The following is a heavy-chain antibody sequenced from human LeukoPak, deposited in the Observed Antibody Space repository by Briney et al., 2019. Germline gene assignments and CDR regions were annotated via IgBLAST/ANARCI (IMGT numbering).Heavy chain of an antibody. D-gene: IGHD1-26*01. CDR1: GFTFDDYG. CDR2: INWNGGNT. J-gene: IGHJ5*02. Sequence: GGSLRLSCAASGFTFDDYGMSWVRQGPGKGLEWVSGINWNGGNTGYADSVKGRFTIFRDNAKNSLYLEMDSLRVEGTALYYCARTSDGNWFDPWGQGTLVTVSS. V-gene: IGHV3-20*04. CDR3: ARTSDGNWFDP.